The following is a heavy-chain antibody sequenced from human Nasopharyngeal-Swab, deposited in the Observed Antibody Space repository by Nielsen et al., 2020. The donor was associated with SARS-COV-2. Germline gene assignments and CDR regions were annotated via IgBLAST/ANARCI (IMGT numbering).Heavy chain of an antibody. V-gene: IGHV3-23*01. CDR1: GFTFSSYA. Sequence: GESLKISCAASGFTFSSYAMSWVRQAPGKGLEWVSAISGSGGSTYYADSVKGRFTISRDNSKNTLYLQMNSLRAEDTAVYYCAKDLGYCSGGSCHRGGYYYYGMDVWGQGTTVTVSS. CDR2: ISGSGGST. D-gene: IGHD2-15*01. CDR3: AKDLGYCSGGSCHRGGYYYYGMDV. J-gene: IGHJ6*02.